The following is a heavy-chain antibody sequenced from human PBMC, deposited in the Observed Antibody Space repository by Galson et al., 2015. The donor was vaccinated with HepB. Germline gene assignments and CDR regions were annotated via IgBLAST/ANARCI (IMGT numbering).Heavy chain of an antibody. D-gene: IGHD4-17*01. V-gene: IGHV4-39*01. CDR2: IYYSGST. CDR1: GGSISSSSYC. CDR3: ARHPPSYGDLYWYFDL. J-gene: IGHJ2*01. Sequence: SETLSLTCTVSGGSISSSSYCWGWIRQPPGKGLEWIGSIYYSGSTYYNPSLKSRVTISVDTCKNQFSLKLSSVTAADTAVYYCARHPPSYGDLYWYFDLWGRGTLVTVSS.